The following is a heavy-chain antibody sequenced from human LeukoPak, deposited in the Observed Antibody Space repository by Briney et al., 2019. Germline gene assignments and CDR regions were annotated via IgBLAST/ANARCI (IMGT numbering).Heavy chain of an antibody. D-gene: IGHD6-13*01. CDR1: GFTVSSNY. CDR2: IYSGGST. J-gene: IGHJ6*02. V-gene: IGHV3-66*04. CDR3: ASQAISSSLYHYYYGMDV. Sequence: GGSLRLSCAASGFTVSSNYMSWVRQAPGKGLEWVSVIYSGGSTYYADSVKGRFTISRDNSKNTLYLQMNSLRAEDTAVYYCASQAISSSLYHYYYGMDVWGQGTTVTVSS.